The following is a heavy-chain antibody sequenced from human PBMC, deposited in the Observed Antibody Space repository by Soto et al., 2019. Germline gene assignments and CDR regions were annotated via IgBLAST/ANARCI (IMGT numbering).Heavy chain of an antibody. CDR1: GFTFSTYV. D-gene: IGHD1-26*01. Sequence: PGGSLRLSCAASGFTFSTYVMSWARQAPGKGLEWVSTISSTGGDTYYADSVKGRLTISRDNSQNTLYLQMNSLRAEDTAVYYCAKQELMDVWGKGTTVTVSS. V-gene: IGHV3-23*01. J-gene: IGHJ6*03. CDR2: ISSTGGDT. CDR3: AKQELMDV.